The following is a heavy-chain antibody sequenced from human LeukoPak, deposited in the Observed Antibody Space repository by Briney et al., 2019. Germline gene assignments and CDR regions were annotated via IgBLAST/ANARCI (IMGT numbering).Heavy chain of an antibody. J-gene: IGHJ4*02. CDR1: GFTFSGSA. CDR2: IRTKVNNYAT. D-gene: IGHD3-22*01. V-gene: IGHV3-73*01. CDR3: TSYYYYDSSAPIGLEWY. Sequence: GGSLRLSCAASGFTFSGSAMHWVRQASGKGLEWVGRIRTKVNNYATGYGASVKGRFIISRDDSTNTVYLQMNSLKIEDTAVYYCTSYYYYDSSAPIGLEWYWGQGTLVTVSS.